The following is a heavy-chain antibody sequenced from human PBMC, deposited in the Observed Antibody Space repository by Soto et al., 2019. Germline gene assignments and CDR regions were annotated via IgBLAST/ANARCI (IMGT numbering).Heavy chain of an antibody. Sequence: QVQLVQSGAEVKKPGSSVKVSCKASGGAFSDYAFSWVRQAPGQGLEWLGGIMPIFRAPDYAQEFQGRVTITADEFTRTAYMEMNSLRSEDTAVYYCASWLKGPDIGNYYDGMDVWGQGTTGTVS. CDR2: IMPIFRAP. V-gene: IGHV1-69*12. J-gene: IGHJ6*02. D-gene: IGHD2-15*01. CDR3: ASWLKGPDIGNYYDGMDV. CDR1: GGAFSDYA.